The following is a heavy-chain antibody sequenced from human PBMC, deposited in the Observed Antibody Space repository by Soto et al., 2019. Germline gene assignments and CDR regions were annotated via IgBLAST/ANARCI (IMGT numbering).Heavy chain of an antibody. J-gene: IGHJ6*02. V-gene: IGHV6-1*01. CDR1: GDSVSSNGAC. Sequence: PSQTLSLTCVISGDSVSSNGACWNWIRQSPSRGLQWLGRIYYRSKWFHDYPASVESRMAINPDTSRNQFSLQLNYVTPEDTAVYYCARVHCSAGTCLDGLDFWGQGTTVTVSS. D-gene: IGHD2-15*01. CDR3: ARVHCSAGTCLDGLDF. CDR2: IYYRSKWFH.